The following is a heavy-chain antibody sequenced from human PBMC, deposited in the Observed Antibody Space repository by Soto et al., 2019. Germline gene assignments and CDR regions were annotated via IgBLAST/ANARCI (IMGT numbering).Heavy chain of an antibody. D-gene: IGHD2-8*01. CDR3: ARRRPYCTNGVCYKYNWFDP. CDR2: IDPSDSYT. V-gene: IGHV5-10-1*03. CDR1: GYSFTSYW. J-gene: IGHJ5*02. Sequence: EVQLVQSGAEVKKPGESLRISCKGSGYSFTSYWISWVRQMPGKGLQWMGRIDPSDSYTNYSPSFQGHVTISADKSISTAYLQWSSLKASDTAMYYCARRRPYCTNGVCYKYNWFDPWGQGTLVTVSS.